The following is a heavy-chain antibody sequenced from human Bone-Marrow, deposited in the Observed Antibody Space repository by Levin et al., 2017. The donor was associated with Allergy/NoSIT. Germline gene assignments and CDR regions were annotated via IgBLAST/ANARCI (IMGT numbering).Heavy chain of an antibody. D-gene: IGHD5/OR15-5a*01. CDR1: GITFSTYA. V-gene: IGHV3-23*01. CDR2: ISSDGGTA. J-gene: IGHJ4*02. Sequence: GGSLRLSCEVSGITFSTYAMTWVRQAPGKGLEWVSTISSDGGTAYYADSVKGRFTISRDNSRNTQYVQLNSLGADDTAVYYCAGHSTHFDSSGYVYDDYWGQGTLVTVSS. CDR3: AGHSTHFDSSGYVYDDY.